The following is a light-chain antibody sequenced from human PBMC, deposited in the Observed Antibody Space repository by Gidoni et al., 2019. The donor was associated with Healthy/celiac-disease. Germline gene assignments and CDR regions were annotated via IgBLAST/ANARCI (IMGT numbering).Light chain of an antibody. V-gene: IGKV2-28*01. CDR2: LGS. CDR3: MQALQTPYT. J-gene: IGKJ2*01. CDR1: QSLLHSNGYNY. Sequence: DIVMTQSPLSLPVTPGEPASISCRSSQSLLHSNGYNYLDWYLQKPGQSPQLLIYLGSNRASGVPDRFIDSGSGTDFTLKISRVEAEDVGVYYCMQALQTPYTFGQGTKLEIK.